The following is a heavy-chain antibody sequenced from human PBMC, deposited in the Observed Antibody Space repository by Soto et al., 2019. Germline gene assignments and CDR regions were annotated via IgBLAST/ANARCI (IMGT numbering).Heavy chain of an antibody. CDR2: IYWDDDK. V-gene: IGHV2-5*02. Sequence: QITLKESGPTLVKPTQTLTLTCTCSGFSLSTSGVGVGWIRQPPGKPLEWPARIYWDDDKRYSPSPKSRLTHTQDTSKTKVVITMTNMDPVDIATYYCAHRAYDFWSGYYFGEGFDYWGQGTLVTVSS. CDR1: GFSLSTSGVG. D-gene: IGHD3-3*01. CDR3: AHRAYDFWSGYYFGEGFDY. J-gene: IGHJ4*02.